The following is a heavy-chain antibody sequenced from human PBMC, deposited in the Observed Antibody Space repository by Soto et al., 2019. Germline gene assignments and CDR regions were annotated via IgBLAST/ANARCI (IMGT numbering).Heavy chain of an antibody. D-gene: IGHD5-12*01. V-gene: IGHV4-31*03. CDR2: IYYSGST. CDR3: AREEGGGYDHRWFDP. J-gene: IGHJ5*02. Sequence: QVQLQESGPGLVKPSQTLSLTCTVSGGSISSGGYYWSWIRQHPGKGLEWIGYIYYSGSTYYNPSLKRRVTISVDTSKNQFSRKLSSVTAADTAVYYCAREEGGGYDHRWFDPWGQGTLVTVSS. CDR1: GGSISSGGYY.